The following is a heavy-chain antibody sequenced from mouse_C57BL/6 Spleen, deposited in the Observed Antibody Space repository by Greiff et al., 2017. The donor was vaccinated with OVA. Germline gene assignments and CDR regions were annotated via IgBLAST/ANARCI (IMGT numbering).Heavy chain of an antibody. CDR1: GFTFTDYY. Sequence: EVNVVESGGGLVQPGGSLSLSCAASGFTFTDYYMSWVRQPPGKALEWLGFIRNKANGYTTEYSASVKGRFTISRDKSQSILYLQMNALRAEDSTTYYCARYNDGNGYWGQGTTLTVSS. J-gene: IGHJ2*01. CDR3: ARYNDGNGY. CDR2: IRNKANGYTT. V-gene: IGHV7-3*01. D-gene: IGHD2-1*01.